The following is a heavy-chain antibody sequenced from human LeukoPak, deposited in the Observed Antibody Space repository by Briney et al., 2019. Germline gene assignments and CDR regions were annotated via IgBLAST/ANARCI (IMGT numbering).Heavy chain of an antibody. CDR3: ARGPPEPGYSSGWYLGYFDY. Sequence: SETLSLTCAVYGGSLSGYYWSWIRQPPGKGLEWIGEINHSGSTNYNPSLKSRVTISVDTSKNQFSLKLSSVTAADTAVYYCARGPPEPGYSSGWYLGYFDYWGQGTLVTVSS. J-gene: IGHJ4*02. CDR2: INHSGST. CDR1: GGSLSGYY. D-gene: IGHD6-19*01. V-gene: IGHV4-34*01.